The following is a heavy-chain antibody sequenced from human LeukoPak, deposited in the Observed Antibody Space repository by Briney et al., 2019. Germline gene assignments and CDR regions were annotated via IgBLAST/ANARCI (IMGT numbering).Heavy chain of an antibody. CDR2: ISSSGSTI. J-gene: IGHJ4*02. V-gene: IGHV3-48*03. Sequence: GGSLRLSCAASGFTFSSYEMNWVRQAPGKGLEWVSYISSSGSTIYYAESVKGRFTISRDNAKNSLYLQMNSLRAEDTAVYYCARDGTYYYDSSGYPYWGQGTLVTVSS. CDR1: GFTFSSYE. CDR3: ARDGTYYYDSSGYPY. D-gene: IGHD3-22*01.